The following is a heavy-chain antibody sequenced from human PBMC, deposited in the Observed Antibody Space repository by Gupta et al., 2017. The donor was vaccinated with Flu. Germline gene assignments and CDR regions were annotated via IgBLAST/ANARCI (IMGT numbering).Heavy chain of an antibody. Sequence: EVQLVESGGGLVQPGRSLRLSCAASGFTFDDYAMHWVRQAPGKGLEWVSGISWNSGSIGYADSVKGRFTISRDNAKNSLYLQMNSLRAEDTALYYCAKAQQWLVKVDAFDIWGQGTMVTVSS. V-gene: IGHV3-9*01. J-gene: IGHJ3*02. CDR3: AKAQQWLVKVDAFDI. CDR1: GFTFDDYA. D-gene: IGHD6-19*01. CDR2: ISWNSGSI.